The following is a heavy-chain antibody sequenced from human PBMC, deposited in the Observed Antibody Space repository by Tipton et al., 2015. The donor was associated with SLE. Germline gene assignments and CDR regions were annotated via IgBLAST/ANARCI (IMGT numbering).Heavy chain of an antibody. V-gene: IGHV4-31*03. CDR3: ARDRYFDYYYGMDV. Sequence: SLTCTVSGGSISSGGYYWSWIRQHPGKGLEWIGYIYYSGSTYYNPSLKSRVTISVDTSKNQFSLKLSSVTAADTAVYYCARDRYFDYYYGMDVWGQGTTVTVSS. J-gene: IGHJ6*02. D-gene: IGHD3-9*01. CDR2: IYYSGST. CDR1: GGSISSGGYY.